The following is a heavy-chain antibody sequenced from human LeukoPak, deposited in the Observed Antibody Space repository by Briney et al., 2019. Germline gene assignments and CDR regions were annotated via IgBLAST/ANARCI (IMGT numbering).Heavy chain of an antibody. V-gene: IGHV3-23*01. Sequence: GGSLTLSSAASGFTFNSYAMSWVRQAPGKGLEWVSAISGSGGSTYYADSVKGRFTISRDNSKNTLYLQMNSLRAEDTAVYYCAKEVGATSDGLYFDYWGQGTLVTVSS. CDR1: GFTFNSYA. CDR2: ISGSGGST. CDR3: AKEVGATSDGLYFDY. J-gene: IGHJ4*02. D-gene: IGHD1-26*01.